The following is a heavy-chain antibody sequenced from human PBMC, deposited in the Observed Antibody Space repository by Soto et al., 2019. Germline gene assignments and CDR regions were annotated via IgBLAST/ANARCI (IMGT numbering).Heavy chain of an antibody. CDR2: IYYSGST. Sequence: QVQLQEAGPGLVMLSEPLSLTCPVSGGSISSNSWSWIRQPPGKGLEWIGYIYYSGSTNYNPSLKSRVTISVDASKNQFSLKLSSVTAADTAVYYCMGYCSGGSCYRHYMDVWGKGTTVTVSS. CDR1: GGSISSNS. J-gene: IGHJ6*03. D-gene: IGHD2-15*01. V-gene: IGHV4-59*01. CDR3: MGYCSGGSCYRHYMDV.